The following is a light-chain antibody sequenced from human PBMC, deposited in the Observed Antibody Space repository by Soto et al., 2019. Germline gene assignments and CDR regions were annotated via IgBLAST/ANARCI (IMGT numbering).Light chain of an antibody. J-gene: IGLJ1*01. CDR3: KSYAGSNTYV. Sequence: QSVLTQPPSASGSPGQSVTISCTRTKNDIGVYDFVSWYQHHPGKAPRLIIYEVVQRPSGVPDRFSGSKSGNTASLTVSGLQAADEADYFCKSYAGSNTYVFGSGTKVT. CDR1: KNDIGVYDF. V-gene: IGLV2-8*01. CDR2: EVV.